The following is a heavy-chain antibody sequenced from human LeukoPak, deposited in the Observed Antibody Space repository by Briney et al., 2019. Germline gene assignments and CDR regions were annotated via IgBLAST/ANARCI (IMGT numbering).Heavy chain of an antibody. V-gene: IGHV1-2*02. CDR1: GYTFTGYY. CDR3: ARERMAARNWFDP. D-gene: IGHD6-6*01. CDR2: INPNSGGT. Sequence: ASVKVSCKASGYTFTGYYMHWVRQAPGQGREWMGWINPNSGGTNYAQKFQGRVTMTRDTSISTAYMELSRLRSDDTAVYYCARERMAARNWFDPWGQGTLVTVSS. J-gene: IGHJ5*02.